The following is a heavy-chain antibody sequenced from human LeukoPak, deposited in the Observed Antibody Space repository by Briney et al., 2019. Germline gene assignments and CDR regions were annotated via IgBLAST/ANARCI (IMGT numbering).Heavy chain of an antibody. Sequence: PGGSLRLSCAASGFTFSSYEMNWVRQAPGKGLEWVSYISSSGSTIYYADSVKGRFTISRDNAKNSLYLQMNSLRAEDTAVYYCAREHYGHATFDYWGQGTLVTVSS. CDR1: GFTFSSYE. V-gene: IGHV3-48*03. CDR3: AREHYGHATFDY. J-gene: IGHJ4*02. CDR2: ISSSGSTI. D-gene: IGHD3-10*01.